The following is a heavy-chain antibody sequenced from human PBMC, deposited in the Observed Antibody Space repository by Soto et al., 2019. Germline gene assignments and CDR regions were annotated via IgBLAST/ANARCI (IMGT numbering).Heavy chain of an antibody. CDR2: IYYSGST. CDR1: GGSITSSSFY. Sequence: SETLSLTCTVFGGSITSSSFYWGRIRPPQGKGLEWIGSIYYSGSTYYNPSLKSRVTISVDTSKNQFSLKLSSVTAADTAVYYCARQPYCSSTSCPPDYWGQGTLVTVSS. D-gene: IGHD2-2*01. V-gene: IGHV4-39*01. CDR3: ARQPYCSSTSCPPDY. J-gene: IGHJ4*02.